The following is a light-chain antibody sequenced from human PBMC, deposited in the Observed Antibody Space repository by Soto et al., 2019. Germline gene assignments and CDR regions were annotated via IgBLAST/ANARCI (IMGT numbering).Light chain of an antibody. Sequence: DIQMTQSPSTLSASVGDRVTITCRASQSISSWLAWYQQKPGKAPKLLIYKASSLESGVPSRFSGSGSGTEFTLTISSLQPDDFATYYCQQYNSYSAPTFGQGTRWIS. CDR3: QQYNSYSAPT. J-gene: IGKJ1*01. V-gene: IGKV1-5*03. CDR1: QSISSW. CDR2: KAS.